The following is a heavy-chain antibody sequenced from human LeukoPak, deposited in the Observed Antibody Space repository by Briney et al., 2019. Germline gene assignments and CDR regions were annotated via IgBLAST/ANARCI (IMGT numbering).Heavy chain of an antibody. D-gene: IGHD6-13*01. V-gene: IGHV3-23*01. CDR3: AKGSSSWFQNWFDP. Sequence: GGSLRLSCAASGFTFDDYGMSWVRQAPGKGLEGVSAISDSGGNTYYADSVKGRFTISRDNSKNTLYLQMHSLRAEDTAVYYCAKGSSSWFQNWFDPWGRGTLVTVSS. CDR2: ISDSGGNT. J-gene: IGHJ5*02. CDR1: GFTFDDYG.